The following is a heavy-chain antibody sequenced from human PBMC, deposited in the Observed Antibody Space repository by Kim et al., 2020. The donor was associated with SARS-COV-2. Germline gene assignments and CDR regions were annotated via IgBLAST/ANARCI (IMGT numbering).Heavy chain of an antibody. J-gene: IGHJ6*02. D-gene: IGHD3-10*01. CDR3: ATYYYGSGSYYESHKPIPSYYYCGMDV. Sequence: SETLSLTCAVSGGSISSSNWWSWVRQPPGKGLEWIGEIYHSGSTNYNPSLKSRVTISVDKSKNQFSLKLSSVTAADTAVYYCATYYYGSGSYYESHKPIPSYYYCGMDVWGQGATVTVSS. CDR1: GGSISSSNW. V-gene: IGHV4-4*02. CDR2: IYHSGST.